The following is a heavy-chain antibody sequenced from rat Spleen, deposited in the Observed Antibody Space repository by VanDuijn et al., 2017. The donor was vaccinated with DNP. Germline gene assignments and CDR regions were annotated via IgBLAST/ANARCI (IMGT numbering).Heavy chain of an antibody. D-gene: IGHD4-3*01. CDR2: IASSGGRT. V-gene: IGHV5-31*01. J-gene: IGHJ2*01. CDR3: ARWFNSGYYFDY. CDR1: RFTFNNYW. Sequence: EVQLVESGGDLVQPGRSLKLSCVASRFTFNNYWMTWFRQVPGKGLEWVASIASSGGRTYYPDSVKGRFTISRDNAKNTLFLHMNSLRSEDTATYYCARWFNSGYYFDYWGQGVMVTVSS.